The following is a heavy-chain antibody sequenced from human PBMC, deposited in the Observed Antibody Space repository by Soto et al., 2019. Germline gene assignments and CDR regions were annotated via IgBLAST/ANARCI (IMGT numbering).Heavy chain of an antibody. J-gene: IGHJ6*02. Sequence: ASVKVSCKASGYTFTSYGISWVRQAPGQGLEWMGWISAYNGNTNYAQKLQGRVTMTTDTSTSTAYMELRSLRSDDTAVYYCARDRFCSSTSCYHYYGMDVWGQGATVTVSS. CDR1: GYTFTSYG. D-gene: IGHD2-2*01. CDR3: ARDRFCSSTSCYHYYGMDV. CDR2: ISAYNGNT. V-gene: IGHV1-18*01.